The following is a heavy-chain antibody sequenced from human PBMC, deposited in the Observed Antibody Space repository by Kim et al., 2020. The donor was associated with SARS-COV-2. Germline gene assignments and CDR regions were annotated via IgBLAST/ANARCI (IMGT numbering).Heavy chain of an antibody. CDR3: AKALMVPAAPNPPYYFDY. D-gene: IGHD2-2*01. J-gene: IGHJ4*02. V-gene: IGHV3-23*01. Sequence: KGRFSISRDNSKNTLYLQMNSLRAEDTAVYYCAKALMVPAAPNPPYYFDYWGQGTLVTVSS.